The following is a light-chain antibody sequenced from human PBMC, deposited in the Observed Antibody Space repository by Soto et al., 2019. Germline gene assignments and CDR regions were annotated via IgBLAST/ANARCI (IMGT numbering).Light chain of an antibody. Sequence: AIQMTQSPSSLSASVGDRVTITCRASQDISTELGWYQQKPGRAPRLLIYGSFNLQSGVPSRFSGSGSGTEFTLTINSLQPEDFANYYCLQDLTYPRTFGQGTKVEIK. V-gene: IGKV1-6*01. CDR2: GSF. J-gene: IGKJ1*01. CDR1: QDISTE. CDR3: LQDLTYPRT.